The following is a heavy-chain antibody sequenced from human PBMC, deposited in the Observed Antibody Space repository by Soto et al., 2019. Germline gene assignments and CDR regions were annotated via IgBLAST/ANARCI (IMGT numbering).Heavy chain of an antibody. Sequence: QVQLVESGEGVVQPGRSLRLSCAASGFTFSSYGMHWVRQAPGKGLEWVAVISYDGSNKYYADSVKGRFTISRDNSKNTLYLQMNGLRAEDTAVYYCAKDQRYSYGYGAHYWGQGTLVTVSS. D-gene: IGHD5-18*01. CDR2: ISYDGSNK. CDR3: AKDQRYSYGYGAHY. V-gene: IGHV3-30*18. J-gene: IGHJ4*02. CDR1: GFTFSSYG.